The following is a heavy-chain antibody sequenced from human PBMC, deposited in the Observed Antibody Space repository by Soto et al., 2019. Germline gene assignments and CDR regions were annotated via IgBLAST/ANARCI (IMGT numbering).Heavy chain of an antibody. J-gene: IGHJ6*02. Sequence: QVQQMESGGGVVQPGRSLRLSCAASGFTFSSYAMHWVRQAPGKGLEWVAVISDDGSNKYYADSVKGRFTISRDNSKNTLYLQMNSLRAEDTDVYYCAIELLTDSSSDGMDVWGQRTTVTVSS. CDR3: AIELLTDSSSDGMDV. CDR2: ISDDGSNK. D-gene: IGHD6-6*01. V-gene: IGHV3-30-3*01. CDR1: GFTFSSYA.